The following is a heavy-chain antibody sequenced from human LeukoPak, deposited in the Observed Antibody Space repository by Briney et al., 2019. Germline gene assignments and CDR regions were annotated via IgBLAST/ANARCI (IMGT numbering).Heavy chain of an antibody. CDR2: INHSGST. CDR1: GGSFSGYY. CDR3: ARGNDYGDYVYFDY. Sequence: KPSETLSLTCAVYGGSFSGYYWSWIRQPPGKGLEWIGEINHSGSTNYNPSPKSRVTISVDASKNQFSLKLSSVTAADTAVYYCARGNDYGDYVYFDYWGQGTLVTVSS. V-gene: IGHV4-34*01. J-gene: IGHJ4*02. D-gene: IGHD4-17*01.